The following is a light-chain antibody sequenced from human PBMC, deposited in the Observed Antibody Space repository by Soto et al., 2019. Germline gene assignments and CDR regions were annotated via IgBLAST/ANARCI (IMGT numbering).Light chain of an antibody. CDR3: QAWDSSTVV. CDR2: QDT. J-gene: IGLJ2*01. V-gene: IGLV3-1*01. Sequence: SYELTQPPSVSVSPGQTASITCSGDKLGDKYACWYQQKPGHSPVLVIYQDTKRPSGIPERFSGSNSGNTATLTISGTQSMDEADYYCQAWDSSTVVFGGGTKFTVL. CDR1: KLGDKY.